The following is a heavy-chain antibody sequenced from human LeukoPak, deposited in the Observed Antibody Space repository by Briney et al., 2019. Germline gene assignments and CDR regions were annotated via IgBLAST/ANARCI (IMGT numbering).Heavy chain of an antibody. CDR3: AKNGVVKRYIDF. D-gene: IGHD3-22*01. Sequence: QSGGSLRLSCAASGFTFSNHAMSWARQAPGKGLQWVAVISGGGRTTEYEDFVKGRFTISRDNSKNTLSLQMNSLTVDDTAIYFSAKNGVVKRYIDFWAQGTLVTVPS. CDR2: ISGGGRTT. J-gene: IGHJ4*02. V-gene: IGHV3-23*01. CDR1: GFTFSNHA.